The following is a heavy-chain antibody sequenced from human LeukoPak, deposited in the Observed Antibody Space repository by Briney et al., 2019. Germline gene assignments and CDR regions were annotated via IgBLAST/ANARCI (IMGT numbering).Heavy chain of an antibody. CDR2: ISGSGGST. D-gene: IGHD5-18*01. V-gene: IGHV3-23*01. Sequence: GGSLRLSCAASGFTFSSYAMTWVRQAPGKGLEWVSAISGSGGSTYYADSVKGRFTISRDNSKNALYLQMNSLRAEDTAVYYCAKLDTAMVLFDYWGQGTLVTVSS. J-gene: IGHJ4*02. CDR1: GFTFSSYA. CDR3: AKLDTAMVLFDY.